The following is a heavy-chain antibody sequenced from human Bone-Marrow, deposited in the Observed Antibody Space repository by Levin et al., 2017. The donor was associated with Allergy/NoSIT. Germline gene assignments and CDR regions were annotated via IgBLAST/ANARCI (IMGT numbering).Heavy chain of an antibody. CDR3: ARGWFGELLYH. D-gene: IGHD3-10*01. CDR1: GFTVSSNY. V-gene: IGHV3-53*01. Sequence: GGSLRLSCAASGFTVSSNYMSWVRQAPGKGPEWVSVIYSGGSTYYADSVKGRFTISRDNSKNTLYLQRNSLRAADTAVYYCARGWFGELLYHWGQGTLVTVSS. CDR2: IYSGGST. J-gene: IGHJ5*02.